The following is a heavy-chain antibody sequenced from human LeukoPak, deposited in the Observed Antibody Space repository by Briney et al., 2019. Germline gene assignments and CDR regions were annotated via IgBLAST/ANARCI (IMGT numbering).Heavy chain of an antibody. D-gene: IGHD6-19*01. Sequence: SQTLSLTCAISGDSVSSNSAAWNWIRQSPSRGLEWLGRTYYRSKWYNDYAVSVESRITINPDTSKNQFSLQLNSVTPEDTAVYYCARRAVAPTVSPFDYWGQGTLVTVSS. J-gene: IGHJ4*02. CDR3: ARRAVAPTVSPFDY. CDR2: TYYRSKWYN. CDR1: GDSVSSNSAA. V-gene: IGHV6-1*01.